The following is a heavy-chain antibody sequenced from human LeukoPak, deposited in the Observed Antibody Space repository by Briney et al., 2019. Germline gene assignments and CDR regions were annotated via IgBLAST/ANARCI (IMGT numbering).Heavy chain of an antibody. D-gene: IGHD6-19*01. Sequence: SGPTLVKATQTLSLTFTFSGFSLSTRGGGGGWIRQLFGKALERLALTYWDADKRYSPTLKSRRSIIKYTSKKQGIRTLTYMDPVDTATYYCARYGSGWYKNDYWGQGTLVTVSS. CDR2: TYWDADK. J-gene: IGHJ4*02. V-gene: IGHV2-5*02. CDR3: ARYGSGWYKNDY. CDR1: GFSLSTRGGG.